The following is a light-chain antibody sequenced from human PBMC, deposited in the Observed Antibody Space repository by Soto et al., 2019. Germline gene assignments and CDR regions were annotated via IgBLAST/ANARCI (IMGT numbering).Light chain of an antibody. CDR2: SDN. CDR1: SSNIGSNS. J-gene: IGLJ2*01. CDR3: AGWDDSRNVV. V-gene: IGLV1-44*01. Sequence: QSVLTQPPSASGTPGQRVTISCSGSSSNIGSNSVNWYQQLPGTAPKLLIYSDNQRPSGVPDRFSGSKSGTSASLAISGLQSEDEADYYCAGWDDSRNVVFGGGTKLTVL.